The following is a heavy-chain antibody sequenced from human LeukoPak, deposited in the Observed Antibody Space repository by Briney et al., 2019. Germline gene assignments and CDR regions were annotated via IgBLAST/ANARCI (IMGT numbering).Heavy chain of an antibody. CDR3: ARGVDDYVWGSYRPYYFDY. J-gene: IGHJ4*02. Sequence: GGSLRLSCAASGLTFSDYYMSWIRQAPGKGLEWVSYISSSGSTIYYADSVKGRFTISRDNAKTSLYLQMNSLRAEDTAVYYCARGVDDYVWGSYRPYYFDYWGQGTLVTVSS. CDR1: GLTFSDYY. CDR2: ISSSGSTI. D-gene: IGHD3-16*02. V-gene: IGHV3-11*01.